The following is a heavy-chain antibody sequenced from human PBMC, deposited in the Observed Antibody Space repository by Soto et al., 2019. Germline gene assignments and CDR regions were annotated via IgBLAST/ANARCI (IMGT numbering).Heavy chain of an antibody. CDR3: ARLIAAASQPFDY. CDR2: IYHSGST. CDR1: GASISGSNW. Sequence: QVQLQESGPGLVEPSGTLSLTCAVSGASISGSNWWSWVRQPPGKGLEWIGEIYHSGSTNYNPSLQRRFARSMDKSKNQFSLKLSSMTAADTAVYYCARLIAAASQPFDYWGQGTLVTVSS. D-gene: IGHD6-13*01. V-gene: IGHV4-4*02. J-gene: IGHJ4*02.